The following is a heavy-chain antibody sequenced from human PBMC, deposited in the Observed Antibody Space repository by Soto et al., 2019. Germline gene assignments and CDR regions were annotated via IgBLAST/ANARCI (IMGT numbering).Heavy chain of an antibody. CDR2: INHSGST. CDR1: GGSFSGYY. CDR3: ARGTRYGDYAY. V-gene: IGHV4-34*01. Sequence: SETLSLTCAVYGGSFSGYYWSWIRQPPGKGLEWIGEINHSGSTNYNPSLKSRVTISVDTSKNQFSLKLSSVTAADTAVYYCARGTRYGDYAYWGQGTLVT. J-gene: IGHJ4*02. D-gene: IGHD4-17*01.